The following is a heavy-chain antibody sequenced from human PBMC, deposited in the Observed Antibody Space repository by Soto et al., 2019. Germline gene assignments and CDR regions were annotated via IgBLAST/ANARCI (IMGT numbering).Heavy chain of an antibody. D-gene: IGHD3-3*01. CDR2: IKSYGTTA. J-gene: IGHJ5*02. CDR3: ARPRSSLEWPPFAP. Sequence: QVKLVESGGGVVQPGRSRRLSCVTSGFTFRSYGMHWVRQSPGKGLEWVAVIKSYGTTADYIESVKGRFVISRANSKQTVYLQMNQLRPEDTGRYCRARPRSSLEWPPFAPWGQGTVVTVSS. V-gene: IGHV3-30*19. CDR1: GFTFRSYG.